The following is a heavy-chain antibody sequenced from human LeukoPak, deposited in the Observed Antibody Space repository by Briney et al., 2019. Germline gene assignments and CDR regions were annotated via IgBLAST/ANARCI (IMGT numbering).Heavy chain of an antibody. D-gene: IGHD3-22*01. CDR2: INSDGSST. CDR3: ARDRGATYYYDSSGLD. V-gene: IGHV3-74*01. J-gene: IGHJ4*02. Sequence: GGSLRLSCAASGSTFSNYWMHWVRQAPGKGLAWVSRINSDGSSTSYPDSLKGRFTLSRDTAKNTLYLQMNSLRAEDTAVYYCARDRGATYYYDSSGLDWGQGTLVTVSS. CDR1: GSTFSNYW.